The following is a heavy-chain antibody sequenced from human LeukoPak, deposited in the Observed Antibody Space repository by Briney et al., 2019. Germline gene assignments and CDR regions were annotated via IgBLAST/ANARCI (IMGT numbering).Heavy chain of an antibody. CDR2: IYTSGST. CDR3: ASNWNRITYYYYYMDV. D-gene: IGHD1-20*01. V-gene: IGHV4-4*09. J-gene: IGHJ6*03. Sequence: SETLFLTCTVSGGSISSYYWSWIRQPPGKGLEWIGYIYTSGSTNYNPSLKSRVTISVDTSKNQFSLKLSSVTAADTAVYYCASNWNRITYYYYYMDVWGKGTTATVSS. CDR1: GGSISSYY.